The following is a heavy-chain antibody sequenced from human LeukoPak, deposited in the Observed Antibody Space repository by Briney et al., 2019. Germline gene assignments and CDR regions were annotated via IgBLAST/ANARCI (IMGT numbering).Heavy chain of an antibody. CDR2: IYYSGST. J-gene: IGHJ4*02. V-gene: IGHV4-59*01. Sequence: SETLSLTCTVSGGSISSYYWSWIRQPPGKGLEWIGYIYYSGSTNYNPSLKSRVTISVDTSKNQFSLKLSSVTAADTAVYYCARGTIAVADPYYFDYWGQGTLVTVSS. D-gene: IGHD6-19*01. CDR3: ARGTIAVADPYYFDY. CDR1: GGSISSYY.